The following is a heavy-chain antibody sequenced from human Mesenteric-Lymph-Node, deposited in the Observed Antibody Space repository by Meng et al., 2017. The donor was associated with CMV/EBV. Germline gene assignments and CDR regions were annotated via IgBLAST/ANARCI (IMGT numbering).Heavy chain of an antibody. CDR2: IGTAGDT. D-gene: IGHD3-3*01. J-gene: IGHJ6*02. CDR1: GFTFSSYD. V-gene: IGHV3-13*01. CDR3: ASPGITIFGVVRGWYYYGMDV. Sequence: GESLKISCAASGFTFSSYDMHWVRQATGKGLEWVSAIGTAGDTYYPGSVKGRFTISRGNAKNSLYLQMNSLRAGDTAVYYCASPGITIFGVVRGWYYYGMDVWGQGTTVTVSS.